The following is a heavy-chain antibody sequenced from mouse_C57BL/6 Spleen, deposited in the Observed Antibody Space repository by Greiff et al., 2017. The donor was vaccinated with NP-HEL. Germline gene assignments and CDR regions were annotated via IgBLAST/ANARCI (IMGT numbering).Heavy chain of an antibody. V-gene: IGHV1-22*01. CDR2: INPNNGGT. CDR3: ARVGGSSYDWYFDV. D-gene: IGHD1-1*01. CDR1: GYTFTDYN. Sequence: VQLQQSGPELVKPGASVKMSCKASGYTFTDYNMHWVKQSHGKSLEWIGYINPNNGGTSYNQKFKGKATLTVNKSSSTAYMELRSLTSEDSAVYYCARVGGSSYDWYFDVWGTGTTVTVSS. J-gene: IGHJ1*03.